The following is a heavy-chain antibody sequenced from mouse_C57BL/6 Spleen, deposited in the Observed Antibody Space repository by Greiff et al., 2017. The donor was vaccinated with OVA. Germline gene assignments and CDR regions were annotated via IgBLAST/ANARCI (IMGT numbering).Heavy chain of an antibody. CDR2: ISGGGGNT. V-gene: IGHV5-9*01. CDR3: ARDSSGLDY. J-gene: IGHJ2*01. D-gene: IGHD3-2*02. CDR1: GFTFSSYT. Sequence: EVQRVESGGGLVKPGGSLKLSCAASGFTFSSYTMSWVRQTPEKRLEWVATISGGGGNTYYPDSVKGRFTISRDNAKNTLYLQMSSLRSEDTALYYCARDSSGLDYWGQGTTLTVSS.